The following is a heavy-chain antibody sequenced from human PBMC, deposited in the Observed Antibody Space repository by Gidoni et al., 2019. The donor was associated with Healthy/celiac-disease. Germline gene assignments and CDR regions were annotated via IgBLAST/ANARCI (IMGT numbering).Heavy chain of an antibody. CDR3: ARERLSYSGRYFDY. J-gene: IGHJ4*02. CDR2: INPSGGST. V-gene: IGHV1-46*01. CDR1: AYSFASYY. D-gene: IGHD1-26*01. Sequence: AQLVQSGADVWKPVASVNVSCKASAYSFASYYMHWVRQAPGQGLEWMEVINPSGGSTSYAQKFQGRVTMTRDTSTSTVYMELSSLRSEDTAVYYCARERLSYSGRYFDYWGQGTLVTVSS.